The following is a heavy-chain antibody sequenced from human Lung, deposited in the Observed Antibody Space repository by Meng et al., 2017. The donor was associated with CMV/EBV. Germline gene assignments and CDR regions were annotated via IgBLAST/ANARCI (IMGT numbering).Heavy chain of an antibody. CDR3: ARVIQSGGNYDFRGGYPGGGYFDY. CDR2: IKQDETER. D-gene: IGHD3-3*01. V-gene: IGHV3-7*01. J-gene: IGHJ4*02. CDR1: GFTFSEYW. Sequence: SCAASGFTFSEYWMAWVRQTPGKGLEWVANIKQDETERYSVDSVMGRFTISRDNAKNLLYLQMSSLGAEDTVVYYCARVIQSGGNYDFRGGYPGGGYFDYWXQGTXVNGAS.